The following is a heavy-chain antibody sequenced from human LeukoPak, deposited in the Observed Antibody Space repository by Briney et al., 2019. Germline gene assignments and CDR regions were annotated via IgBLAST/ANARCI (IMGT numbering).Heavy chain of an antibody. CDR3: ARGNSGSYYYFDY. CDR1: GGSISSSSYY. Sequence: PSETLSLTCTVSGGSISSSSYYWGWIRQPPGKGLEWIGSIYYSGSTNYNPSLKSRVTIPVDTSKNQFSLKLSSVTAADTAVYYCARGNSGSYYYFDYWGQGTLVTVSS. J-gene: IGHJ4*02. D-gene: IGHD1-26*01. V-gene: IGHV4-39*07. CDR2: IYYSGST.